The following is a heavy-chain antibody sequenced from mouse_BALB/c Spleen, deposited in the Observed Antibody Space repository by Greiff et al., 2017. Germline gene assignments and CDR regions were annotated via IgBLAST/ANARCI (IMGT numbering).Heavy chain of an antibody. CDR2: ISDGGSYT. D-gene: IGHD2-3*01. CDR3: ARVPDGYYGAWFAY. V-gene: IGHV5-4*02. Sequence: EVKLMESGGGLVKPGGSLKLSCAASGFTFSDYYMYWVRQTPEKRLEWVATISDGGSYTYYPDSVKGRFTISRDNAKNNLYLQMSSLKSEDTAMYYCARVPDGYYGAWFAYWGQGTLVTVSA. CDR1: GFTFSDYY. J-gene: IGHJ3*01.